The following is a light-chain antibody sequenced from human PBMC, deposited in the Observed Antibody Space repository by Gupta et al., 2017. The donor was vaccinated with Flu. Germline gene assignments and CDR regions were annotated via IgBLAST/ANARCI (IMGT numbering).Light chain of an antibody. V-gene: IGLV1-47*01. CDR2: RGD. CDR1: NCNIGGNY. CDR3: ATWDDSRSAHVV. Sequence: HSVLTQPPSVSGPPRPPVTIPSSGSNCNIGGNYVVWYQQDPGTGPKPVIYRGDQRASGVADRFSGSKSGTSDSLVISGLRSEDADDYYCATWDDSRSAHVVFGGGTKLTVL. J-gene: IGLJ2*01.